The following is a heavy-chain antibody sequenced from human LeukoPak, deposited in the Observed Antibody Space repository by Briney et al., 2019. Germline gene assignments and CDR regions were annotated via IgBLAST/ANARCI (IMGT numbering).Heavy chain of an antibody. J-gene: IGHJ6*02. D-gene: IGHD3-22*01. Sequence: GASVKVSCKASGYTFTGYYIHWVRQAPGQGLEWMGWINPNSGGTNYAQKFQGRVTMTRDTSISTAYMELSRLRSDDTAVYYCARDTYYYDSSGYYYYYYGMDVWGQGTTVTVSS. CDR1: GYTFTGYY. CDR3: ARDTYYYDSSGYYYYYYGMDV. CDR2: INPNSGGT. V-gene: IGHV1-2*02.